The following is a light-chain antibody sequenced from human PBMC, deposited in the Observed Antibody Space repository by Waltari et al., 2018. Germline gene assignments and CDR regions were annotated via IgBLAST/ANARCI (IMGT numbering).Light chain of an antibody. V-gene: IGKV3-15*01. CDR3: QQYEDWPRHS. J-gene: IGKJ4*01. CDR2: GAY. CDR1: QNVGTS. Sequence: EIVVTQSPATLSVSTGERVTLYCRASQNVGTSLAWYQQKPGQTPRLLIFGAYSRASGVPARFSGSGSGTDFTLAISSLQSEDFAVYYCQQYEDWPRHSFGGGTKVQIE.